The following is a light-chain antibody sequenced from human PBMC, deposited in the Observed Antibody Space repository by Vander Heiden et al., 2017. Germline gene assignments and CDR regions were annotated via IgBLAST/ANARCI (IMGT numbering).Light chain of an antibody. CDR2: DAS. CDR3: QQRSNWPIT. V-gene: IGKV3-11*01. CDR1: QSVRNY. J-gene: IGKJ5*01. Sequence: EIVLTQPPATLSLSPGERATLSCRASQSVRNYLAWYQQKPGQAPRLLIYDASNRATGIPARFSGSGSGTDFTLTISSREPEDFAVYYCQQRSNWPITFGQGTRLEIK.